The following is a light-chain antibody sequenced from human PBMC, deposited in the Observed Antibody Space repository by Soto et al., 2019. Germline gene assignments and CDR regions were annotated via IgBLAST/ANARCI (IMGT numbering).Light chain of an antibody. J-gene: IGKJ1*01. V-gene: IGKV1-39*01. CDR1: QTISSH. Sequence: EIRTSQSPSAVSASVGDRVIITCRASQTISSHLNWYQQKPGKAPNLLVYAASSLQSGVPSRFTGSDSGTDFTLTISSLQPEDFATYYCQQSYSTPQTFGQGTKVDIK. CDR2: AAS. CDR3: QQSYSTPQT.